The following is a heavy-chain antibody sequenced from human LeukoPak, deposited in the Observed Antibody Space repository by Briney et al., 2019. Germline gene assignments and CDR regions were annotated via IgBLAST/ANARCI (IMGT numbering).Heavy chain of an antibody. D-gene: IGHD1-14*01. CDR3: AIDNRGTFEF. Sequence: GGSLRLSCGASGFLFSNYWTSWLRQTPGKGLEWVANIRQDGNEKRYVDSVKGRFTISRDNAKNSLYVQMNSLRAEDTAVYYCAIDNRGTFEFWGQGTLVTVSS. J-gene: IGHJ4*02. CDR2: IRQDGNEK. V-gene: IGHV3-7*03. CDR1: GFLFSNYW.